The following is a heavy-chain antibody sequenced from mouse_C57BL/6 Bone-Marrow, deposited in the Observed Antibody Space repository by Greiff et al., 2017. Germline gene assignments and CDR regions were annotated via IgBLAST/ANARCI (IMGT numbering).Heavy chain of an antibody. Sequence: QVQLQQPGAELVRPGSSVKLSCKASGYTFTSYWMDWVKQRPGQGLEWIGNIYPSDSETHYNQKFKDKATLTVDKSSSTAYMQLSSLTSEDSAVYDSARSELITTVVANWYFDVWGTGTTVTVSA. CDR1: GYTFTSYW. V-gene: IGHV1-61*01. J-gene: IGHJ1*03. CDR3: ARSELITTVVANWYFDV. CDR2: IYPSDSET. D-gene: IGHD1-1*01.